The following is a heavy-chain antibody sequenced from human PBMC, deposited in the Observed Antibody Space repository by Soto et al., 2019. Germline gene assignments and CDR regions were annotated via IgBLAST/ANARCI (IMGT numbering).Heavy chain of an antibody. V-gene: IGHV4-30-4*01. CDR1: GGSINSDESY. D-gene: IGHD3-3*01. J-gene: IGHJ5*02. CDR3: ARRFCCEHRCLNWFDP. Sequence: SETLSLTCTVSGGSINSDESYWSWIRQTPGGGLEWIGYGWHSGSAYYNPSLAGRVSLSVDASKKQFSLRLRSVTAADTAVYFCARRFCCEHRCLNWFDPWGQGTLVTVSS. CDR2: GWHSGSA.